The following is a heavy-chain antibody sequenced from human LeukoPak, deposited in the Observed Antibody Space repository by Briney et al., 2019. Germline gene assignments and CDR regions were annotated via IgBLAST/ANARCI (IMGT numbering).Heavy chain of an antibody. CDR1: GFSFSSYG. J-gene: IGHJ4*02. CDR3: AKGYSSGYYNSFDY. CDR2: IRYDENDK. Sequence: GGALRLSCAASGFSFSSYGMHWVRQAPGKGLEWVAFIRYDENDKYYADSVKGRFTISRDNSKNTLYLQMNTLRPEGTAVYYCAKGYSSGYYNSFDYWGQGTLVTVSS. D-gene: IGHD6-19*01. V-gene: IGHV3-30*02.